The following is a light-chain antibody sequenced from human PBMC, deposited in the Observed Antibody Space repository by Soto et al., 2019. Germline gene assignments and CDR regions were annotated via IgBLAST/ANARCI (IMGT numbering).Light chain of an antibody. V-gene: IGLV2-23*02. CDR1: SSDVGSYNL. J-gene: IGLJ1*01. CDR3: CSYAGSSTFYV. CDR2: EVS. Sequence: QSVLTQPASVSGSPGQSITISCTGTSSDVGSYNLVSWYQQHPGKAPKLMIYEVSKRPSGVSNRFSGSKSGNTASLTISGLQAEDESDYHCCSYAGSSTFYVFGNGTKATV.